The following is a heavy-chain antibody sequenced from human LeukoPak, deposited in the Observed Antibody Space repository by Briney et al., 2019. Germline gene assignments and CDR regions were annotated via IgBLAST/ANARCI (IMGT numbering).Heavy chain of an antibody. CDR2: ISFDGTIK. CDR1: GFTFSNYA. Sequence: GGSLRLSCAASGFTFSNYAIHWVRQAPGKGLEWVAVISFDGTIKDYADSVRGRFTISRDNSKLTAYLQMNSLRGEDTAVYYCARRLVAATLDYWGQGTLVTVSS. J-gene: IGHJ4*02. V-gene: IGHV3-30*04. D-gene: IGHD2-15*01. CDR3: ARRLVAATLDY.